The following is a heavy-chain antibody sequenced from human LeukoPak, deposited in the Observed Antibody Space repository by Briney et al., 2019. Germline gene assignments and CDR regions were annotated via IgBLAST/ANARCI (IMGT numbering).Heavy chain of an antibody. CDR2: IYPGDSDT. V-gene: IGHV5-51*01. J-gene: IGHJ4*02. Sequence: GESLKISCKGSGYSFTSYWIGWVRQMPGKGLEWMGIIYPGDSDTRYSPSFQGQVTISADKSISTAYLQWSSLKASDTAMYYCARILAVAGLGEGFDYWSQGTLVTVSS. CDR3: ARILAVAGLGEGFDY. D-gene: IGHD6-19*01. CDR1: GYSFTSYW.